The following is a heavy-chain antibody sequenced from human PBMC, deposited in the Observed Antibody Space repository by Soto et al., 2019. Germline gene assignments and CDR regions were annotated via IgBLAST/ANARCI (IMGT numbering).Heavy chain of an antibody. CDR3: ARHDYYGLKAFDI. CDR1: GCSFTTYW. D-gene: IGHD3-10*01. CDR2: TYPGDSET. Sequence: GESLKISCQGSGCSFTTYWIAWVRQMPGKGLEWMAITYPGDSETRYSPSFQGQVTISADKSISTAYLQWNSLKASDTAMYYCARHDYYGLKAFDIWGQGTMVTVSS. V-gene: IGHV5-51*01. J-gene: IGHJ3*02.